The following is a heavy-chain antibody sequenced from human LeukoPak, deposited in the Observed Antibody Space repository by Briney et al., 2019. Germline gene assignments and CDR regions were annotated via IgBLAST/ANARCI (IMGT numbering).Heavy chain of an antibody. V-gene: IGHV3-30*02. D-gene: IGHD6-13*01. Sequence: GGSLRLSWAASGFTFSSYGMHWVRQAPGKGLEWVAFIRYDGINKDYADSVKGRFTISRDNSKNTLYLQMNSLRTEDTAVYYCAKLLAAAGTGKDYWGLGTLVTVSS. CDR1: GFTFSSYG. J-gene: IGHJ4*02. CDR2: IRYDGINK. CDR3: AKLLAAAGTGKDY.